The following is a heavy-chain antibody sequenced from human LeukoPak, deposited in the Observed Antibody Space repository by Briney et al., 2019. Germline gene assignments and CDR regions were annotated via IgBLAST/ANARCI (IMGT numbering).Heavy chain of an antibody. CDR1: GGSIGTYY. Sequence: SETLSLTCTVSGGSIGTYYWSWVRQSPGTGLEWIGYIYVTGTRYNPYLQSRVTISVDRSRNQFFLKMTSVTAADTAVYYCARHIGGGIEDMDVWGRGTKVTVYS. J-gene: IGHJ6*03. V-gene: IGHV4-59*08. CDR3: ARHIGGGIEDMDV. D-gene: IGHD3-16*02. CDR2: IYVTGT.